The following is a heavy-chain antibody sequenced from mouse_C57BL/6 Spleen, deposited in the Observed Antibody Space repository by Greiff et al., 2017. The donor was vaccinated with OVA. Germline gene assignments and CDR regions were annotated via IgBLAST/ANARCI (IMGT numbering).Heavy chain of an antibody. V-gene: IGHV1-80*01. J-gene: IGHJ3*01. CDR1: GYAFSSYW. D-gene: IGHD2-4*01. CDR3: ARAGDYGFAY. CDR2: LYPGDGDT. Sequence: VQRVESGAELVKPGASVKISCKASGYAFSSYWMNPVNPRPGKGRDVIGQLYPGDGDTNYNGKFKGKATLTADKSSSTAYMQLSSLTSEDSAVYFCARAGDYGFAYWGQGTLVTVSA.